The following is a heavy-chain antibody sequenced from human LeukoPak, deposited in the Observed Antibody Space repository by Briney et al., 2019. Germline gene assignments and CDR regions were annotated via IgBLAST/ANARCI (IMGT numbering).Heavy chain of an antibody. CDR2: IYYSGST. CDR1: GGSISSYY. J-gene: IGHJ4*02. CDR3: ARRTGRIAARFHFDY. Sequence: SETLSLTCAVSGGSISSYYWSWIRQPPGKGLEWIGYIYYSGSTNYNPSLKSRVTISVDTSKNQFSLKLSSVTAADTAVYYCARRTGRIAARFHFDYWGQGTLVTVSS. D-gene: IGHD6-6*01. V-gene: IGHV4-59*08.